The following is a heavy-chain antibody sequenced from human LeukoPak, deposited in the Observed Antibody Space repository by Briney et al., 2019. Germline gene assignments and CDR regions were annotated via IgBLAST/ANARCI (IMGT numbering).Heavy chain of an antibody. D-gene: IGHD6-13*01. Sequence: PGGSLRLSCAASGFTFSHASMNWVRQAPGKGLEWVSIISENGGRTYYADSVKGRFTISRDNSKNSLFLRMNSLRTEDTALYYCAKGDSSTWYPRDPWGQGTLVTVSS. CDR2: ISENGGRT. CDR3: AKGDSSTWYPRDP. V-gene: IGHV3-43*02. J-gene: IGHJ5*02. CDR1: GFTFSHAS.